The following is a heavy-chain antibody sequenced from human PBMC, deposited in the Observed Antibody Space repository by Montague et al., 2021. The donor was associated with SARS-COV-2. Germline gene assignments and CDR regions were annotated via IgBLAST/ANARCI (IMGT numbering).Heavy chain of an antibody. CDR3: ARVPYCGPAATLGMDL. V-gene: IGHV4-34*01. CDR2: ISHSGST. J-gene: IGHJ6*02. D-gene: IGHD4-23*01. Sequence: SETLSLTCAVYGGSFSGYCWSWIRQPPGKGLEWIGEISHSGSTNYNPSLKSRVTISVDTSKNQFSLKLSSVTAADTAVYYCARVPYCGPAATLGMDLWGQGTPVTVSS. CDR1: GGSFSGYC.